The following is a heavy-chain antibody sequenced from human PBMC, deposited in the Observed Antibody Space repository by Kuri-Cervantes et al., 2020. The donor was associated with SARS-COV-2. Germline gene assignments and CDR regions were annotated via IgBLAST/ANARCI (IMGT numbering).Heavy chain of an antibody. V-gene: IGHV1-46*01. D-gene: IGHD2-2*01. CDR1: GYTFTSYY. CDR2: INPSGGST. CDR3: ARGMRCSSTSCYLNYYYYGMDV. Sequence: ASVKVSCKASGYTFTSYYMHWVRQAPGQGLEWMGIINPSGGSTSYSQKYQGRVNMTRDTSTSTVYMELSSLRSEDTAVYYCARGMRCSSTSCYLNYYYYGMDVWGQGTTVTVSS. J-gene: IGHJ6*02.